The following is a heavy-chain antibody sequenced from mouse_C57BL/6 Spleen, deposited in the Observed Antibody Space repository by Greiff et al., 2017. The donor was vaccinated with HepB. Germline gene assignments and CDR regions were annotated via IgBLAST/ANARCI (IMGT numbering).Heavy chain of an antibody. J-gene: IGHJ3*01. CDR2: IYPSDSET. D-gene: IGHD1-1*01. V-gene: IGHV1-61*01. CDR3: ARGETTVVAPFAY. CDR1: GYTFTSYW. Sequence: QVQLQQPGAELVRPGSSVKLSCKASGYTFTSYWMDWVKQRPGQGLEWIGNIYPSDSETNYNQKFKDKATLTVDKSSSTADMQLSSLTSEYSAVYSCARGETTVVAPFAYWGQGTLVTVSA.